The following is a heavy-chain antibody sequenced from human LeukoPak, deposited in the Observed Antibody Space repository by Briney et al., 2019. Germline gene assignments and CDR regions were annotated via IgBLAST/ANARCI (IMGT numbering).Heavy chain of an antibody. J-gene: IGHJ4*02. CDR2: IIPLLPTT. CDR3: ARDRHSRGSRRTLYYFDY. Sequence: SVKVSCKASGGTFSSYGISWVRQAPGQGLEWMGGIIPLLPTTNYAQKFQGRLTITTDDSTGTAYMELSSLRSEDTAVYYCARDRHSRGSRRTLYYFDYWGQGTLVTVSS. V-gene: IGHV1-69*05. D-gene: IGHD1-26*01. CDR1: GGTFSSYG.